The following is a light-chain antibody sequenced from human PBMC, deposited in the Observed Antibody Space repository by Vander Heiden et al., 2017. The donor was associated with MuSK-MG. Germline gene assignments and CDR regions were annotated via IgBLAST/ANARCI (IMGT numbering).Light chain of an antibody. J-gene: IGKJ3*01. Sequence: EIVLNQSPATLSLSQGERTNRSGRDSQSVSNDGAWYQQKPGQAARLAINDASRFSGSGSGTDFTLTISSLEPEEFAVYYCQQRSNWPITFGHGTKVDIK. V-gene: IGKV3-11*01. CDR1: QSVSND. CDR3: QQRSNWPIT. CDR2: DAS.